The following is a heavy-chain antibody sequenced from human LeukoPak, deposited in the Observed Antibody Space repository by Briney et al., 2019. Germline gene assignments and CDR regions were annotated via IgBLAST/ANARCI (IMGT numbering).Heavy chain of an antibody. CDR2: INPDGNNK. Sequence: GGSLRLSCAASGLTFSDYWMRWVRQAPGKGLEWVANINPDGNNKLYVDSVKGRFSISRDNAKNSLYLQMNSLRVEDTAIYYCAREHWSTPDCWGQGSLVTVSS. CDR1: GLTFSDYW. V-gene: IGHV3-7*01. CDR3: AREHWSTPDC. J-gene: IGHJ4*02. D-gene: IGHD2-8*02.